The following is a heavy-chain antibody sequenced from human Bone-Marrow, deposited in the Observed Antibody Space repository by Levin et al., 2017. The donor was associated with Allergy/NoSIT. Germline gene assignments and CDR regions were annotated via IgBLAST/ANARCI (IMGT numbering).Heavy chain of an antibody. CDR1: GGSVSSGSYY. Sequence: SETLSLTCTVSGGSVSSGSYYWSWIRQPPGTGLEWIGYIYYSGSTNYNPSLKSRVTISVDTSKNQFSLKLSSVTAADTAVYYCASLLVPAAMGDWFDPWGQGTLVTVSS. J-gene: IGHJ5*02. D-gene: IGHD2-2*01. CDR2: IYYSGST. V-gene: IGHV4-61*01. CDR3: ASLLVPAAMGDWFDP.